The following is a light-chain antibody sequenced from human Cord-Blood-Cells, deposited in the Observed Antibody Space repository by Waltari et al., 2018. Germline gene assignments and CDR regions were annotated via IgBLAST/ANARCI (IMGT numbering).Light chain of an antibody. J-gene: IGKJ1*01. CDR2: AAS. Sequence: AIRITQSPSSLSASTGDRVTITCGASQGISSYLAWYQQKPGKAPKLLIYAASTLQSGVPSRFSGSRSGTDFTLTISCLQSEDFATYYCQQYYSYPRTFGQGTKVEIK. V-gene: IGKV1-8*01. CDR3: QQYYSYPRT. CDR1: QGISSY.